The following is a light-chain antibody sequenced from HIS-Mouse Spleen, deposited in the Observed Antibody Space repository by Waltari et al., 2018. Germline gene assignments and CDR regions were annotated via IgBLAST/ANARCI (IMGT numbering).Light chain of an antibody. V-gene: IGKV1-8*01. CDR1: QGISSY. CDR3: QQYYSYRFT. J-gene: IGKJ3*01. Sequence: AIRMTQSPSSFSASTGDRVTITCRASQGISSYLAWHQQKPGKAPKLLIYAASTLQSGVPSRFSGSGSGTDFTLTISCLQSEDFATYYCQQYYSYRFTFGPGTKVDIK. CDR2: AAS.